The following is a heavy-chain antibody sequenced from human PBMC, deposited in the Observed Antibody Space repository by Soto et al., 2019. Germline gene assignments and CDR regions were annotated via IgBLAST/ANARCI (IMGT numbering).Heavy chain of an antibody. D-gene: IGHD6-13*01. CDR3: AQAASSSSWYKVGY. CDR1: GDSVSSNSAA. J-gene: IGHJ4*02. V-gene: IGHV6-1*01. CDR2: TYYRSKWYN. Sequence: SRTLSLTCAISGDSVSSNSAAWNWIRQSPSRGLEWLGGTYYRSKWYNDYAVSVKSRITINPDTSKNQFSLQLNSVTPEDTAVYYCAQAASSSSWYKVGYWGQGTLVTVSS.